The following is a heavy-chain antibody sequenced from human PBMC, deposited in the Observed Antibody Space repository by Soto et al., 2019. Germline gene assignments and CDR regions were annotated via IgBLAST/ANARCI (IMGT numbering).Heavy chain of an antibody. Sequence: SETLSLTCTVSGGSISSGGYYWSWIRQHPGKGLEWIGYIYYSGSTYYNPSLKSRVTISVDTSKNQFSLKLSSVTAADTAVYYCARGVVVVAAVLFDYWGQGTLVTVSS. CDR1: GGSISSGGYY. V-gene: IGHV4-31*03. J-gene: IGHJ4*02. CDR2: IYYSGST. CDR3: ARGVVVVAAVLFDY. D-gene: IGHD2-15*01.